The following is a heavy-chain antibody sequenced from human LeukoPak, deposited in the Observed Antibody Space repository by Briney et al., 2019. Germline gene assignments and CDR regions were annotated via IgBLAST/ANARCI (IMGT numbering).Heavy chain of an antibody. D-gene: IGHD6-6*01. CDR2: TIPIFGTA. V-gene: IGHV1-69*13. Sequence: AASVRVSCKASGGTFSSYAISWERQAPGQGLEWMGGTIPIFGTANYEQKLQGRVTITADESTSTAYMELSSLRCEDTAVYYCARSRIAARTQPRYFDYWGQGXLXTVSS. CDR3: ARSRIAARTQPRYFDY. J-gene: IGHJ4*02. CDR1: GGTFSSYA.